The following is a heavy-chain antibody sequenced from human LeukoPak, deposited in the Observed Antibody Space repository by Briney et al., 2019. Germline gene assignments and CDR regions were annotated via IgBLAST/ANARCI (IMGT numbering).Heavy chain of an antibody. D-gene: IGHD2-15*01. CDR3: ARGIGYCSGGSCYPDYFDY. CDR2: IYTSGST. CDR1: GGSFSGYY. J-gene: IGHJ4*02. V-gene: IGHV4-59*10. Sequence: PSETLSLTCAIYGGSFSGYYWSWIRQPAGKGLEWIGRIYTSGSTNYNPSLKSRVTISVDTSKNQFSLKLSSVTAADTAVYYCARGIGYCSGGSCYPDYFDYWGQGTLVTVSS.